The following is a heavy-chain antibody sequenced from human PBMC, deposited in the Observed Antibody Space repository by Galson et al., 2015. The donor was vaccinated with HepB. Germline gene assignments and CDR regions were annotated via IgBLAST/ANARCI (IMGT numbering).Heavy chain of an antibody. CDR2: INTNTGNP. CDR1: GYTFTRYA. D-gene: IGHD1-26*01. V-gene: IGHV7-4-1*02. Sequence: SVKVSCKASGYTFTRYAMNWVRQAPGQGLEWMGWINTNTGNPTYAQGFTGRFVFSLDTSVSTAYLQISSLKAEDTAVYYCARGSIVGANRAYYYYYMDVWGKGTTVTVSS. J-gene: IGHJ6*03. CDR3: ARGSIVGANRAYYYYYMDV.